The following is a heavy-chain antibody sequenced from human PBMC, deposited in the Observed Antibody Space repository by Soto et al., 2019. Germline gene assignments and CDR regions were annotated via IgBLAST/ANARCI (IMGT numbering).Heavy chain of an antibody. CDR1: GGSVSRGSYY. CDR3: ARGSGLWRGYSGYDFDY. CDR2: IYYSGST. J-gene: IGHJ4*02. Sequence: PSETLSLTCTVSGGSVSRGSYYWSWIRQPPGKGLEWSGYIYYSGSTNYTPSLKSRVTISVDAPKNQFSLKLSSVTAADTAVYYCARGSGLWRGYSGYDFDYWAQGPLVTVSS. D-gene: IGHD5-12*01. V-gene: IGHV4-61*01.